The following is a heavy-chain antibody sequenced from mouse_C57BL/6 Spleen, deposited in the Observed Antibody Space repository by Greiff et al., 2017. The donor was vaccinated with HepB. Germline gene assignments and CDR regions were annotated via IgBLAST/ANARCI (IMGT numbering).Heavy chain of an antibody. V-gene: IGHV5-9*01. J-gene: IGHJ2*01. Sequence: DVMLVESGGGLVKPGGSLKLSCAASGFTFSSYTMSWVRQTPEKRLEWVATISGGGGNTYYPDSVKGRFTISRDNAKNTLYLQMSSLRSEDTALYYCARHGRGSGFDYWGQGTTLTVSS. CDR1: GFTFSSYT. CDR2: ISGGGGNT. CDR3: ARHGRGSGFDY. D-gene: IGHD3-2*02.